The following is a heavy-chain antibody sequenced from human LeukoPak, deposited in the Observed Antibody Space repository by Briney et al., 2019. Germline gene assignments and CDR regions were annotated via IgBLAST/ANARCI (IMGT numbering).Heavy chain of an antibody. CDR3: ARAGVVVPAATQGAFDI. CDR1: GGSISSYY. J-gene: IGHJ3*02. D-gene: IGHD2-2*01. Sequence: SETLSLTCTVSGGSISSYYWSWIRQPAGKGLEWIGRIYTSGSTNYNPSLKSRVTMSVDTSKNQFSLKLSSVTAADTAVYYCARAGVVVPAATQGAFDIWGQGTVVTVSS. V-gene: IGHV4-4*07. CDR2: IYTSGST.